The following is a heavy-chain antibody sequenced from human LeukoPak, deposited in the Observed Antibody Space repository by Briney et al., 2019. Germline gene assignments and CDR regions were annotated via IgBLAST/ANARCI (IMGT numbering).Heavy chain of an antibody. J-gene: IGHJ4*02. V-gene: IGHV1-2*06. CDR3: ARGNWNGMSSTFDY. CDR2: INPNSGGT. Sequence: ASVKVSCKASGYTFTGYYIHWVRQAPGQGLEWMGRINPNSGGTNYAQKFQGRVTMTRDTSISTAYMELSRLRSDDTAVYYCARGNWNGMSSTFDYWGQGTLVTVSS. CDR1: GYTFTGYY. D-gene: IGHD1-20*01.